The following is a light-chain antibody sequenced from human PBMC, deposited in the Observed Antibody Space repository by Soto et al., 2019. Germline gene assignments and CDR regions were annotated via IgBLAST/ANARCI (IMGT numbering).Light chain of an antibody. V-gene: IGKV1-33*01. J-gene: IGKJ5*01. CDR1: QGIRND. CDR3: QQYYNLPIT. Sequence: IQMTQSPSSLSASVGDRVTITCRASQGIRNDLGWYQQKPGKAPKVLIWDASSLQRGVPSRFSGGGSGTYFTFTISSLQPEDIATYYCQQYYNLPITFGQGTRLEIK. CDR2: DAS.